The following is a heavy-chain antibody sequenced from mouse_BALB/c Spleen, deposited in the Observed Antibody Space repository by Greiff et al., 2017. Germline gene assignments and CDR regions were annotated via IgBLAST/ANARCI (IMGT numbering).Heavy chain of an antibody. V-gene: IGHV7-3*02. CDR2: IRNKANGYTT. J-gene: IGHJ4*01. Sequence: EVKLMESGGGLVQPGGSLRLSCATSGFTFTDYYMSWVRQPPGKALEWLGFIRNKANGYTTEYSASVKGRFTISRDNSQSILYLQMNTLRAEDSATYYCARDQGSYYGNYAKDYAMDYWGQGTSVTVSS. CDR3: ARDQGSYYGNYAKDYAMDY. D-gene: IGHD2-10*01. CDR1: GFTFTDYY.